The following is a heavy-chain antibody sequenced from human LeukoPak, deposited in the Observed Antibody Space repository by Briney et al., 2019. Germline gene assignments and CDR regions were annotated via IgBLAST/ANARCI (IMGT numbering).Heavy chain of an antibody. D-gene: IGHD3-22*01. CDR3: ANQPRYYDSSGQLDY. CDR1: GFTFSSYA. CDR2: ISGSGGST. Sequence: PGGSLRLSCAASGFTFSSYAVSWVRQAPGKGLEWVSAISGSGGSTYYADSVKGRFTISRDNSKNTLYLQMNSLRAEDTAVYYCANQPRYYDSSGQLDYWGQGTLVTVSS. V-gene: IGHV3-23*01. J-gene: IGHJ4*02.